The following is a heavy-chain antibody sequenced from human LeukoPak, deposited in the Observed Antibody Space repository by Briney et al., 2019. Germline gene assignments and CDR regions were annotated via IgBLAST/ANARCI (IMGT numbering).Heavy chain of an antibody. D-gene: IGHD5-18*01. J-gene: IGHJ4*02. CDR3: VRARGYGNPSYFDY. V-gene: IGHV4-30-4*01. Sequence: SQTLSLTCTLSGASISSIIDYGDWARQPPGKGLEWIGKIYYSGRTHYNPSLKSRVTMSVDRSKNEFSLKLSSVTAADTAVYYCVRARGYGNPSYFDYWGQGTLVTVSS. CDR1: GASISSIIDY. CDR2: IYYSGRT.